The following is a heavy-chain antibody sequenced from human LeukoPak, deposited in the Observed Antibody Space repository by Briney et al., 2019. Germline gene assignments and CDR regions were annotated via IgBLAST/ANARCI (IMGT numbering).Heavy chain of an antibody. CDR1: GFTFSDYE. V-gene: IGHV3-48*03. J-gene: IGHJ4*02. Sequence: PGGSLRLSCAASGFTFSDYEMNWVRQAPGKGLEWVSYISSSGRKIYYADFVKGRFTISRDNAKNSLYLQMNSLRADDTAIYYCARGPRDPTEYCSRGTCSPTYEVWGQGTLVTVSS. CDR3: ARGPRDPTEYCSRGTCSPTYEV. D-gene: IGHD2-15*01. CDR2: ISSSGRKI.